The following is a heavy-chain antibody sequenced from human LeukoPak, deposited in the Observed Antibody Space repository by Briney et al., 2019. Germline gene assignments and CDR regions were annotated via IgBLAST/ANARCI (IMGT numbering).Heavy chain of an antibody. D-gene: IGHD3-3*01. J-gene: IGHJ6*02. CDR3: ASTYYDFWSNDYGMDV. CDR1: GGSISSYY. Sequence: SETLSLTCTVSGGSISSYYWSWIRQPPGKGLAWIGYIYYSGSTNYNPSLKSRVTISVDTSKNQFSLKLSSVTAADTAVYYCASTYYDFWSNDYGMDVWGQGTTVTVSS. V-gene: IGHV4-59*01. CDR2: IYYSGST.